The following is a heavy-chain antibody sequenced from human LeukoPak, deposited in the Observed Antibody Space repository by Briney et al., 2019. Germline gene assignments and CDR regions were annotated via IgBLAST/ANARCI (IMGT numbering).Heavy chain of an antibody. Sequence: ASVKVSCKASGGTFSSYAISWVRQAPGQGLEWMGGIIPIFGTANYAQKFQGRVTITADESTSTACMELSSLRSEDTAVYYCASPYDSSTVEDDYYYGMDVWGQGTTVTVSS. V-gene: IGHV1-69*13. CDR2: IIPIFGTA. CDR3: ASPYDSSTVEDDYYYGMDV. D-gene: IGHD4-23*01. CDR1: GGTFSSYA. J-gene: IGHJ6*02.